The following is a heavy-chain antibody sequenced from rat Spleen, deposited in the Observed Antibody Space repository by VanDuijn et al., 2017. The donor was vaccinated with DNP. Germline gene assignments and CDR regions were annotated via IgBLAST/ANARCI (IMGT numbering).Heavy chain of an antibody. Sequence: QVQLKESGPGLVQPSQTLSLTCTVAGFSLTSYHVHWVRQPPGKGLEWIGAMWSGGSTDSNSALKSRLSISRDTSKNQVFLKMNSLQTDDTGTYYCTRDQDYYYDGGYYPTMDAWGQGVMVTVSS. J-gene: IGHJ2*01. V-gene: IGHV2-15*01. CDR2: MWSGGST. D-gene: IGHD1-12*02. CDR1: GFSLTSYH. CDR3: TRDQDYYYDGGYYPTMDA.